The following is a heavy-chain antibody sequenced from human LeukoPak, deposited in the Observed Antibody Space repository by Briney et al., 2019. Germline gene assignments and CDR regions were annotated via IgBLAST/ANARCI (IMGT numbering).Heavy chain of an antibody. CDR1: GFTFSSYA. CDR3: ASSYAYYDILTGYPNWFDP. D-gene: IGHD3-9*01. Sequence: GGSLRLSCAASGFTFSSYAMRWVRPAPGKGLEWVAVISYDGSNKYYADSVKGRFTISRDNSKNTLYLQMNSLRAEDTAVYYCASSYAYYDILTGYPNWFDPWGQGTLVTVSS. J-gene: IGHJ5*02. CDR2: ISYDGSNK. V-gene: IGHV3-30*04.